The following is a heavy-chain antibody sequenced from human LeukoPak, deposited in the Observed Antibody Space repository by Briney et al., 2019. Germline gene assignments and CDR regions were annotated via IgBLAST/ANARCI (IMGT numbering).Heavy chain of an antibody. CDR3: TTEYYGSGSYYNGDYYYYMDI. Sequence: ASVKVSCKASGYTFTGYYMHWVRQAPGQGLEWMGWINPNSGGTNYAQKFQGRVTMTRDTSISTAYMELSRLRSDDTAVYYCTTEYYGSGSYYNGDYYYYMDIWGKGTTVTVSS. J-gene: IGHJ6*03. D-gene: IGHD3-10*01. CDR2: INPNSGGT. CDR1: GYTFTGYY. V-gene: IGHV1-2*02.